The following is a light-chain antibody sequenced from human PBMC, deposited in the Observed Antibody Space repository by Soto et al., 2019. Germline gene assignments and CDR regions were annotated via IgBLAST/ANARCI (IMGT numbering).Light chain of an antibody. CDR1: QSISSY. Sequence: DLQMTQSPSSLSAFVGDRVTITCRASQSISSYLNWYQHKPGKAPKLLIYAASSLQSAVPSRFSGSGSGTDFTLTISSLQPEDCATYYCQQTYSTPYTFGQGTKLEIK. CDR3: QQTYSTPYT. CDR2: AAS. J-gene: IGKJ2*01. V-gene: IGKV1-39*01.